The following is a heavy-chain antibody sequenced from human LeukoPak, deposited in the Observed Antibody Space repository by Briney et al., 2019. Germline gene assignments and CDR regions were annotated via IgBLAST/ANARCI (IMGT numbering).Heavy chain of an antibody. V-gene: IGHV3-73*01. CDR2: IRSKANSYAR. CDR3: TTFGIVDDY. Sequence: GGSLRLSCAASGFTFSGSGMHWVRQASGRGLEWVGGIRSKANSYARVYAASVKGRFTISRDDSKNTAYLQMNSLKTEDTAIYYYTTFGIVDDYWGQGTLVTVSS. D-gene: IGHD3-22*01. J-gene: IGHJ4*02. CDR1: GFTFSGSG.